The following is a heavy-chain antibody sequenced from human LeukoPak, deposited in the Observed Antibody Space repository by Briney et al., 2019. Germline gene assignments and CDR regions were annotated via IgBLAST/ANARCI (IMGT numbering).Heavy chain of an antibody. V-gene: IGHV3-74*01. Sequence: GRSLRLSCAASGFTFSSYWMHWVHQAPGKGLVWVSRINSDGSSTSYADSVKGRFTISRDNAKNTLYLQMNSLRAEDTAVYYCARAGVAADAFDIWGQGTMVTVSS. CDR1: GFTFSSYW. D-gene: IGHD2-15*01. CDR2: INSDGSST. J-gene: IGHJ3*02. CDR3: ARAGVAADAFDI.